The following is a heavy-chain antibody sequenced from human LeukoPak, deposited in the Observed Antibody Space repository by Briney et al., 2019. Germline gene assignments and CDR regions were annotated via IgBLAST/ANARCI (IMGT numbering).Heavy chain of an antibody. CDR1: GVSITSSDYY. Sequence: SETLPLTCNVSGVSITSSDYYWGWIRQPPGKGLEWIGSIYYSGSTYYNPSLKSRVTISVDTSKNQFSLKLSSVTAADTAVYYCARQGSYWGLNYWGQGTLVTVSS. CDR2: IYYSGST. CDR3: ARQGSYWGLNY. D-gene: IGHD7-27*01. J-gene: IGHJ4*02. V-gene: IGHV4-39*01.